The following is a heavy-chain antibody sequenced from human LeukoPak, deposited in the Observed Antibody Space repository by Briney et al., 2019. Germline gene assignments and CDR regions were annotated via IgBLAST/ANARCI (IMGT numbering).Heavy chain of an antibody. Sequence: SETLSLTCAVYGGSFSGNFWTWIRQSPGKGLEWIGEIDHNGITHYNPSLKSRVAMSVDTTGKRFSLKLSSVTAADTAVYYCARQGYGSYVLGLPNNWFDPWGQGTLVTVSS. CDR3: ARQGYGSYVLGLPNNWFDP. D-gene: IGHD1-26*01. CDR1: GGSFSGNF. CDR2: IDHNGIT. V-gene: IGHV4-34*01. J-gene: IGHJ5*02.